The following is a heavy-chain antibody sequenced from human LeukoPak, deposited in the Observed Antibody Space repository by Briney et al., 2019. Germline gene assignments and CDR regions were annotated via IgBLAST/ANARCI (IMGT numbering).Heavy chain of an antibody. J-gene: IGHJ4*02. CDR1: GFTFSNYW. CDR3: ARGQITSTL. CDR2: IKKDEKEK. Sequence: GGSLRLSCAASGFTFSNYWMTWVRQAPGKGLEWVANIKKDEKEKHYVDSVKGRFTISRDNAKNSLYLQMNSLRAEDTAVYYCARGQITSTLWGQGTLVTVSA. V-gene: IGHV3-7*01.